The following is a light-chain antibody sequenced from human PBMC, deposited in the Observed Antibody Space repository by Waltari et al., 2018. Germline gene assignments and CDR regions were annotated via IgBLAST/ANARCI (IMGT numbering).Light chain of an antibody. J-gene: IGKJ5*01. V-gene: IGKV2-28*01. CDR3: MEALQSVT. CDR1: QSLLHSNGYNY. Sequence: DIVMTQSPLSLPVTPGEPASISCRSSQSLLHSNGYNYLDWYLQKPGQSPQILSYLGSNRASGVPDRFSGSGSGTDFTLKISRVEAEDAGVYYCMEALQSVTFGQGTRLEIK. CDR2: LGS.